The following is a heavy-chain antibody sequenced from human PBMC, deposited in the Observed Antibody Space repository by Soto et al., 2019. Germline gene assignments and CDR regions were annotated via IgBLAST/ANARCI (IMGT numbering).Heavy chain of an antibody. CDR1: GGTFSSYA. Sequence: QVQLVQSGAEVKKPGSSVKVSCKASGGTFSSYAISWVRQAPGQGLEWMGGIIPIFGTANYAQKFQGRVTINADESTSTAYMELSSLRSEDTAVYYCASSPSASYYYDSSGYYYLFDYWGQGTLVTVSS. D-gene: IGHD3-22*01. J-gene: IGHJ4*02. CDR2: IIPIFGTA. CDR3: ASSPSASYYYDSSGYYYLFDY. V-gene: IGHV1-69*01.